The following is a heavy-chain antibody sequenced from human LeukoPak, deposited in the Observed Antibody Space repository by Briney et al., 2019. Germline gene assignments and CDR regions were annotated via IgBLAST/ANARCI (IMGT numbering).Heavy chain of an antibody. Sequence: ASVKVSCKSSGYIFTSYDIYWVRQATGQGLEWMGWMNPNSGNTGYAQKFQGRVTMTTNTSISTAYLQWSSLKASDTAMYFCARVEMATGWFDPWGQGTLVTVSS. CDR1: GYIFTSYD. CDR3: ARVEMATGWFDP. D-gene: IGHD5-24*01. CDR2: MNPNSGNT. V-gene: IGHV1-8*01. J-gene: IGHJ5*02.